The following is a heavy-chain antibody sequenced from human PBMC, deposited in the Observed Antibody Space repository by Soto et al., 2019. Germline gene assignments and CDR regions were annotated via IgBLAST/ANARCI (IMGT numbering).Heavy chain of an antibody. J-gene: IGHJ4*02. CDR2: IRSKAYGGTT. D-gene: IGHD1-26*01. Sequence: PGGSLRLSCTASGFTFGDYAMSWVRQAPGKGLEWVGFIRSKAYGGTTEYAASVKGRFTISRDNSKNTLYLQMNSLSAEDTAVYYCARYSGSYVSGGFGYWGQGTLVTVSS. CDR1: GFTFGDYA. V-gene: IGHV3-49*04. CDR3: ARYSGSYVSGGFGY.